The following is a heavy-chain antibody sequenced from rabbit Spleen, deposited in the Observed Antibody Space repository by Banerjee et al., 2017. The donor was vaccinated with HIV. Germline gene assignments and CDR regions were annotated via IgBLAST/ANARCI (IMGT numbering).Heavy chain of an antibody. CDR3: ATATNSGGYHKWGL. V-gene: IGHV1S40*01. Sequence: QSLEESGGDLVKPGASLTLTCKASGFTLSNNYYMSWVRQAPGKGLEWIASIYTGDGSTDYASWAKARFTISKTSSTTVTLQMTSLTAADTATYFCATATNSGGYHKWGLWGQGTLVTVS. CDR2: IYTGDGST. J-gene: IGHJ4*01. CDR1: GFTLSNNYY. D-gene: IGHD1-1*01.